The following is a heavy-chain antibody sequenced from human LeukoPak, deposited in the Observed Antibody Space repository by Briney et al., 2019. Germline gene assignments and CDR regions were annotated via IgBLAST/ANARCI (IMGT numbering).Heavy chain of an antibody. J-gene: IGHJ5*02. D-gene: IGHD2-2*01. CDR1: GGSFSGYY. Sequence: SETLSLTCAVYGGSFSGYYWNWIRQPPGKGLEWIGEINHSGSTNYNPSLKSRVTISVDTSKNQFSLKLSSVTAADTAVYYRARGYCSSNSCWFDPWGQGTLVTVSS. V-gene: IGHV4-34*01. CDR3: ARGYCSSNSCWFDP. CDR2: INHSGST.